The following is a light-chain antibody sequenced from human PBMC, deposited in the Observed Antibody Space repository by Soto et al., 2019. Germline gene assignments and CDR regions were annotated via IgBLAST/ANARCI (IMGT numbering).Light chain of an antibody. CDR3: KQYGTSPT. V-gene: IGKV3-20*01. CDR1: QSVSNNY. J-gene: IGKJ1*01. Sequence: EIVLTQSPGNLSLSPGERATLSCRASQSVSNNYLAWYQQKPGQAPRRLIFGASGRATGIPDRFSGSGSGTDFTLTISRLEPEDFAVYYCKQYGTSPTFGQGTKVEIK. CDR2: GAS.